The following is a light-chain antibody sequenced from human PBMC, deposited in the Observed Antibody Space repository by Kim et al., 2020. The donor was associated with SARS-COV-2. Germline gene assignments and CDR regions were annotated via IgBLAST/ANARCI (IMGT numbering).Light chain of an antibody. CDR3: LQYNNSPQT. Sequence: SASAEESAPLHCTASQSDRSNLAWSQKRPGPAPRLLFYGAYTRATGIPVKFSGSGSGTEFPLTISGLQSADFAVYYCLQYNNSPQTFGQGTKLEI. J-gene: IGKJ2*01. V-gene: IGKV3-15*01. CDR2: GAY. CDR1: QSDRSN.